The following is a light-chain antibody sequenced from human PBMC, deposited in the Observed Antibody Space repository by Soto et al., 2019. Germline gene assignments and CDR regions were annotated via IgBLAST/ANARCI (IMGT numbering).Light chain of an antibody. CDR2: DVT. CDR1: ISDVGFYAR. J-gene: IGLJ1*01. V-gene: IGLV2-18*02. Sequence: QSALTQPPSVSGSPGQSVTISCTGTISDVGFYARVSWYQQVPGTAPKLLIYDVTNRPSGVPDRFSGSQSGKTASLTVSGLQAEDEADYYCSSHTSSSTYVFGTGTKVTVL. CDR3: SSHTSSSTYV.